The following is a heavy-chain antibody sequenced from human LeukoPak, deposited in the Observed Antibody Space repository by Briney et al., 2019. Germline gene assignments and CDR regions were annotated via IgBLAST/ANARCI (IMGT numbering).Heavy chain of an antibody. CDR1: GFTFSSYA. Sequence: PGGSLRLSCAASGFTFSSYAMSGVRQAPGKGREWVSPISGRGGSTYYADSVKGRFTISRDNSKNTLYLQMNSLRAEDTAVYYCARDAYYDFWSGYPRYFDYWGQGTLVTVSS. V-gene: IGHV3-23*01. J-gene: IGHJ4*02. CDR3: ARDAYYDFWSGYPRYFDY. D-gene: IGHD3-3*01. CDR2: ISGRGGST.